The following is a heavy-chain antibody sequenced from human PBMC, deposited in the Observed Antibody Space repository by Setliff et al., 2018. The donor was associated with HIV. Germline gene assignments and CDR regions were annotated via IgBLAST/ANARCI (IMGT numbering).Heavy chain of an antibody. J-gene: IGHJ3*02. V-gene: IGHV3-23*01. CDR1: GFTFSANA. Sequence: GGSLRLSCSASGFTFSANAMAWVRQAPGKGLEWVSTIGAVGSPTFYAESVKGRFTISKDNSKNTLYLQMSSLRDEDTAVYYCAKVFFFGVDAFDIWGQGTMVTVSS. CDR3: AKVFFFGVDAFDI. D-gene: IGHD3-10*01. CDR2: IGAVGSPT.